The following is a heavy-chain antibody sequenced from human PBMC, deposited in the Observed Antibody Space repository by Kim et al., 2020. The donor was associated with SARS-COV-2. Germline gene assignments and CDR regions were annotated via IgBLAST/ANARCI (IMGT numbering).Heavy chain of an antibody. J-gene: IGHJ4*02. CDR3: ARAPFSSRSGWLQD. D-gene: IGHD6-19*01. Sequence: QKFQGRATITADESTSTAYMELSSLRSEDTAVYYCARAPFSSRSGWLQDWGQGTLVTVSS. V-gene: IGHV1-69*01.